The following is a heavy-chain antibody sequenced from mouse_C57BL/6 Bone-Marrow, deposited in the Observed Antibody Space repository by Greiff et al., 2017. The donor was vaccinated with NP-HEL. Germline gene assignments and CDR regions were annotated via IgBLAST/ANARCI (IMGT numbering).Heavy chain of an antibody. V-gene: IGHV1-54*01. J-gene: IGHJ3*01. CDR2: INPGSGGT. Sequence: QVQLKQSGAELVRPGTSVKVSCKASGYAFTNYLIEWVKQRPGQGLEWIGVINPGSGGTNYNEKFKGKATLTADKSSSTAYMQLSSLTSEDSAVYFCAYGNSAWFAYWGQGTLVTVSA. D-gene: IGHD2-1*01. CDR3: AYGNSAWFAY. CDR1: GYAFTNYL.